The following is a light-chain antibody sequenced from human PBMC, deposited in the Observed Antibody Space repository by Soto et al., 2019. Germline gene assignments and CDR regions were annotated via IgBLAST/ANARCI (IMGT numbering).Light chain of an antibody. J-gene: IGKJ1*01. CDR2: AAS. CDR3: QQYGSSSTWT. V-gene: IGKV3-20*01. CDR1: QSVSSAY. Sequence: EIVLTQSPGTLSLSPGERVTLSCRASQSVSSAYLAWYQHKPGQPPTLLIYAASSRVTGIPDRFSGSGSGTDFTLTISRLEPEDFAVYYCQQYGSSSTWTFGPGTKVEIK.